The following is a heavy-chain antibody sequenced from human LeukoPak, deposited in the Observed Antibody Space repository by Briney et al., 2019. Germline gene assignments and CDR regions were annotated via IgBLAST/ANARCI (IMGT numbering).Heavy chain of an antibody. CDR1: GGTFSSYA. CDR2: IIPIFGTA. D-gene: IGHD3-22*01. V-gene: IGHV1-69*01. Sequence: SVKVSCKASGGTFSSYAISWVRQAPGQGLGWMGGIIPIFGTANYAQKFQGRVTITADESTSTAYMGLSSLRSEDTAVYYCASMGSSGYNYYYGMDVWGQGTTVTVSS. CDR3: ASMGSSGYNYYYGMDV. J-gene: IGHJ6*02.